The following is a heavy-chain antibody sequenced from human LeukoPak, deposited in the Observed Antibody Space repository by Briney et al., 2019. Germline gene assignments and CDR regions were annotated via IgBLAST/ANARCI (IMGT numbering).Heavy chain of an antibody. J-gene: IGHJ4*02. CDR1: GFTFTTYG. V-gene: IGHV3-30*02. CDR2: IYPDGNNK. Sequence: PGGSLRLSCAASGFTFTTYGMHWVRQAPGKGLEWVACIYPDGNNKDYADSVKGRFIISRDNSKNTLYLQMNSLRAEDTAVYYCAKVGPLYGSGYFDYWGQGTLVTVSS. D-gene: IGHD3-10*01. CDR3: AKVGPLYGSGYFDY.